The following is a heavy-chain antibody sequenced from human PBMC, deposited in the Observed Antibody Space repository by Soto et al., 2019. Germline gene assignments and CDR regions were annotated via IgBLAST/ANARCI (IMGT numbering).Heavy chain of an antibody. CDR1: GYTFTNYP. CDR3: GRESSGSGWAFDF. J-gene: IGHJ4*02. V-gene: IGHV1-18*04. D-gene: IGHD6-19*01. Sequence: QVQLVQSGGEVKKPGASVKVSCKASGYTFTNYPITWVRQAPGQGLEWMGWINTYNQNTTYAKKFQGRVTMTTDTSTSTSYLELGSLRSDDTAVYYCGRESSGSGWAFDFWGQGSLVTVSS. CDR2: INTYNQNT.